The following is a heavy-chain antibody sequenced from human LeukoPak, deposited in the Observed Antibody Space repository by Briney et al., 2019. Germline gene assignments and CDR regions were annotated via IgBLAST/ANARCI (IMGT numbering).Heavy chain of an antibody. CDR3: AKEDGDYPFDY. CDR2: ISYDGSNK. Sequence: GGSLRLSCAASGFTFSSYGMHWVRQAPGKGLEGVAVISYDGSNKYYADSVKGRFTISRDNSKNPLYLQMTSLRAEDTAVYYCAKEDGDYPFDYWGQGTLVTVSS. J-gene: IGHJ4*02. D-gene: IGHD4-17*01. V-gene: IGHV3-30*18. CDR1: GFTFSSYG.